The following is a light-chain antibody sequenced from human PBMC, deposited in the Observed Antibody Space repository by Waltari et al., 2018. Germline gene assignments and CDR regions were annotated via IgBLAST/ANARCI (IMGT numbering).Light chain of an antibody. CDR2: GAS. CDR1: QNIADY. Sequence: DIQMTQSPSSLSASVGDRVTITCRASQNIADYLNWYQEKPGEAPKLLIWGASSLERGVPSRFSGSESETDFTLTISSLHPEDFATYYCQQSYSTPYTFGQGTELDIK. CDR3: QQSYSTPYT. J-gene: IGKJ2*01. V-gene: IGKV1-39*01.